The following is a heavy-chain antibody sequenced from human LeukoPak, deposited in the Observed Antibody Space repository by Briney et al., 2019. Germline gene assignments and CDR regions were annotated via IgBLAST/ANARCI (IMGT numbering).Heavy chain of an antibody. J-gene: IGHJ4*02. CDR2: INPNSGGT. Sequence: ASVKVSCRASGYTFNGYYMHWVRQAPGHGLEWMGRINPNSGGTDYAQKFQGRVTMTSDTSISTAYMELSSLRSDDTAVYYFARDPPVVEIATRISDYWGQGTLVTVSS. V-gene: IGHV1-2*02. CDR1: GYTFNGYY. D-gene: IGHD5-24*01. CDR3: ARDPPVVEIATRISDY.